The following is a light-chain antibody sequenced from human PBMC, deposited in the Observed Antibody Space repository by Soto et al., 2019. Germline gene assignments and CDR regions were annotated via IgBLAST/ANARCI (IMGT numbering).Light chain of an antibody. CDR2: EVS. Sequence: LTQPPSASGSPGQSVTISCTGTSSDVGDYNYVSWYQQHPGKAPKLMIYEVSKRPSGVPDRFSGSKSGNTASLTVSGLQAEDEADYYCSSYAGSLYVFGTGTKLTVL. V-gene: IGLV2-8*01. CDR3: SSYAGSLYV. CDR1: SSDVGDYNY. J-gene: IGLJ1*01.